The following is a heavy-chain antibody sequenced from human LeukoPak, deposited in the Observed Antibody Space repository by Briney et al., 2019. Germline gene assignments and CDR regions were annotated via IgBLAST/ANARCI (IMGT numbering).Heavy chain of an antibody. CDR1: GFSSSSYW. J-gene: IGHJ4*02. Sequence: PGGSLRLSCAASGFSSSSYWTHWVRQAPGKGLVWVSRISSDGSSTSYADSVKGRFTISRDNAKNTLYLQMNSLRAEDTAVYYCARRGPTGDFDYWGQGTLVTVSS. V-gene: IGHV3-74*01. CDR2: ISSDGSST. D-gene: IGHD1-1*01. CDR3: ARRGPTGDFDY.